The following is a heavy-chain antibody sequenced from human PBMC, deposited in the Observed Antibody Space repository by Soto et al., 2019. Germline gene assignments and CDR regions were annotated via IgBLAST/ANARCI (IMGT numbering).Heavy chain of an antibody. CDR2: IKQDGSEK. Sequence: PGGSLRLSCVVSGFTFSNYWMSWVRQAPGKGLEWVANIKQDGSEKYYVDSVKGRFTISRDNAKNSLYLQMNSLRAEDTAVYYCASLNYDFWNNYNRYFDYWGQGTLVTVSS. CDR3: ASLNYDFWNNYNRYFDY. J-gene: IGHJ4*02. V-gene: IGHV3-7*01. CDR1: GFTFSNYW. D-gene: IGHD3-3*01.